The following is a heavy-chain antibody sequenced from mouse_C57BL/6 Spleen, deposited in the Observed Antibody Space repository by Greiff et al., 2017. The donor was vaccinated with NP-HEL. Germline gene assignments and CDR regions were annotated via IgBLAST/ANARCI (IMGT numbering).Heavy chain of an antibody. V-gene: IGHV1-15*01. CDR2: IDPETGGT. D-gene: IGHD2-4*01. Sequence: QVQLQQSGAELVRPGASVTLSCKASSYTFTDYEMHWVKQTPVHGLEWIGAIDPETGGTAYNQKFKGKAILTADKSSSTAYMELRSLTSEDSAVYYCTRYGDYDEAWFAYWGQGTLVTVSA. CDR1: SYTFTDYE. J-gene: IGHJ3*01. CDR3: TRYGDYDEAWFAY.